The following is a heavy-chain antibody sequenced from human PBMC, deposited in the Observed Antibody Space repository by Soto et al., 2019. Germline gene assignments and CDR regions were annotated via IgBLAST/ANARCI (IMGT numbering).Heavy chain of an antibody. CDR2: INLDGSDS. J-gene: IGHJ5*02. Sequence: PGGSLRLSCAASGFTFTSYWMHWVRQDPGKGLVWVSHINLDGSDSTYADSVRGRFTISRDNAKNTLYLQMNSLRAEDTAVYYCAKDPADGVTMVRGVIIPTQNWFDPWGQGTLVTVSS. CDR1: GFTFTSYW. V-gene: IGHV3-74*01. CDR3: AKDPADGVTMVRGVIIPTQNWFDP. D-gene: IGHD3-10*01.